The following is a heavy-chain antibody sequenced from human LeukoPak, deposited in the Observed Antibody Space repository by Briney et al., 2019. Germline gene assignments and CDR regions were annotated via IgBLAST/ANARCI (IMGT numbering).Heavy chain of an antibody. CDR2: IYSGGST. CDR3: ARWAPGATHFDF. D-gene: IGHD1-26*01. Sequence: GGSLRLSCAASGFTVSSNYMSWVRQAPGKGLEWVSVIYSGGSTYYADSVKGRFTISRDNSKNTLYLQMNSLRAEDTAVYYCARWAPGATHFDFWGQGTLVTDSS. CDR1: GFTVSSNY. J-gene: IGHJ4*02. V-gene: IGHV3-53*01.